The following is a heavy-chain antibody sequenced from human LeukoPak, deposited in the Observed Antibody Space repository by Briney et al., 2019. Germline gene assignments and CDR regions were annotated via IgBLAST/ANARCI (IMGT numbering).Heavy chain of an antibody. CDR2: IKQDGSEK. J-gene: IGHJ5*02. Sequence: GGSLRLSCAASGFTLSSYWMNWVRQAPGKGLEWVANIKQDGSEKYYVDSVKGRFTISRDNAKNSLYLQMNSLRAEDTAVYYCARDKYSWFDPWGQGTLVTVSS. D-gene: IGHD4-11*01. CDR1: GFTLSSYW. V-gene: IGHV3-7*05. CDR3: ARDKYSWFDP.